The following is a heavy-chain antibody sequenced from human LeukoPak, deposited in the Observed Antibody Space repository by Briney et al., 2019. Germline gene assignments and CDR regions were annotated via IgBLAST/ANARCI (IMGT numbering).Heavy chain of an antibody. Sequence: GGSLRLSCAASGFNFDDYAMHWVRQAPGKGLEWVSGINWNSGRKGYADSVKGRFTISRDNAKNSLYLQMNSLRAEDTALYYCAKDTRYYYDSSAYSAAFDIWGQGTMVTVSS. D-gene: IGHD3-22*01. CDR2: INWNSGRK. V-gene: IGHV3-9*01. J-gene: IGHJ3*02. CDR1: GFNFDDYA. CDR3: AKDTRYYYDSSAYSAAFDI.